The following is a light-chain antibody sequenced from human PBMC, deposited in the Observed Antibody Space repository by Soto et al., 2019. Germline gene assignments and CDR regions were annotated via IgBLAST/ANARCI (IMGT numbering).Light chain of an antibody. CDR1: SGHSSYA. Sequence: QSVLTQSPSASASLGASLKLTCTLSSGHSSYAIAWHQQQPEKGPRYLMKLNSDGSHNKGDGIPDRFSGSSSGAERYLTISSLQSEDEADYYCQTWGTGISVFGGGTKLTVL. V-gene: IGLV4-69*01. CDR2: LNSDGSH. CDR3: QTWGTGISV. J-gene: IGLJ2*01.